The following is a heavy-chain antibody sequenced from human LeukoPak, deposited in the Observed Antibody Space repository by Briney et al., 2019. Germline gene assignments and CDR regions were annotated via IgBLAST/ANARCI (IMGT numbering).Heavy chain of an antibody. CDR3: ARVRSGSYAAYDY. CDR1: GYTFTGYY. Sequence: ASVKVSCKASGYTFTGYYMHWVRQAPGQGLEWMGWINPNSGGTNYAQKFQGRVTMTRDTSISTAYMELSRLRSDDTAVYYCARVRSGSYAAYDYWGQGTLVTVSS. J-gene: IGHJ4*02. CDR2: INPNSGGT. V-gene: IGHV1-2*02. D-gene: IGHD1-26*01.